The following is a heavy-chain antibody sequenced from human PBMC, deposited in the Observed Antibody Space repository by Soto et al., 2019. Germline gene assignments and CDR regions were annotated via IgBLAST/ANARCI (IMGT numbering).Heavy chain of an antibody. D-gene: IGHD1-26*01. CDR3: ARDAGGCTYYLEY. J-gene: IGHJ4*02. Sequence: QVQLVESGGGVVQPGRSLRLSCAASGFTFSSYAMHWVRQAPGKGLEWVAVISYDGSNKYYENSVKDRVTISRDNSKNAMYLQVNSLSAEDTAGYYCARDAGGCTYYLEYWGQGTLVTVSS. CDR1: GFTFSSYA. CDR2: ISYDGSNK. V-gene: IGHV3-30-3*01.